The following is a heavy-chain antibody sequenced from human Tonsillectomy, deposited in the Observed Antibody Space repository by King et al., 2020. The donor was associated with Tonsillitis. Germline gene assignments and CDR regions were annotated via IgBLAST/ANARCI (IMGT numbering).Heavy chain of an antibody. CDR2: ISGSGGST. CDR3: AKCQPRKLLFDYDAFDI. J-gene: IGHJ3*02. D-gene: IGHD2-2*01. V-gene: IGHV3-23*04. CDR1: GFTFSSYA. Sequence: VQLVESGGGLVQPGGSLRLSCAASGFTFSSYAMSWVRQAPGKGLEWVSVISGSGGSTYYADSVKGRFTISRDNSKNTLYLQMNSLRVEDTAVYYCAKCQPRKLLFDYDAFDIWGQGTMVTVSS.